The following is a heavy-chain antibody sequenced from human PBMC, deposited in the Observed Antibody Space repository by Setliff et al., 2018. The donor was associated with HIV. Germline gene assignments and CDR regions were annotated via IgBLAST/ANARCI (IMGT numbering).Heavy chain of an antibody. D-gene: IGHD7-27*01. CDR2: VSSRGDT. V-gene: IGHV4-4*07. CDR3: AQTGGHIMELSH. Sequence: SSETLSLTCTVSDSGTYYWSWIRQPAGKGPEWIGRVSSRGDTDYNASLKSRLTISIDTSRNQFSLQLTSVTAADTAIYYCAQTGGHIMELSHWGQGALVTVSS. J-gene: IGHJ1*01. CDR1: DSGTYY.